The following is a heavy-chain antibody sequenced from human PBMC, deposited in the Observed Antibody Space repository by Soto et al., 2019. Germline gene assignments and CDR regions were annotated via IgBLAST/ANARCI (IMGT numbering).Heavy chain of an antibody. J-gene: IGHJ6*03. CDR3: ARDLIGPGGIAAAHNTYYYMDV. D-gene: IGHD6-13*01. CDR2: IYYSGST. CDR1: GGSISSSSYY. Sequence: SATLSLTCTVSGGSISSSSYYWGWIRQPPGKGIERIGRIYYSGSTSYNPSLKSRVTISVDTSKNQFSLKLSFVTAADTAVYYCARDLIGPGGIAAAHNTYYYMDVWGKGTTVTVSS. V-gene: IGHV4-39*02.